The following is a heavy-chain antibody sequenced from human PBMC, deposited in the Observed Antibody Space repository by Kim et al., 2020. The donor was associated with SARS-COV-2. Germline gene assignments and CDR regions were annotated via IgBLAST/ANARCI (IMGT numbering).Heavy chain of an antibody. CDR2: ISSNGGST. V-gene: IGHV3-64*01. CDR3: ARAIGPLTIGDAFDI. D-gene: IGHD3-16*01. Sequence: GGSLRLSCAASGFTFSSYAMHWVRQAPGKGLEYVSAISSNGGSTYYANSVKGRFTISRDNSKNTLYLQMGSLRAEDMAVYYCARAIGPLTIGDAFDIWG. CDR1: GFTFSSYA. J-gene: IGHJ3*02.